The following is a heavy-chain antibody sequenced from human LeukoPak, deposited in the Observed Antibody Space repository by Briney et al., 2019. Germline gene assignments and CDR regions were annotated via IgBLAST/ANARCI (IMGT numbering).Heavy chain of an antibody. CDR2: IHYSGST. Sequence: SETLSLTCTVSGGSISGYYWSWIRQPPGKGLEWIGYIHYSGSTNYNPSLKSRVTISGDTSKNQFSLKLTSVTAADTAVYYCARGFGGYAYYNYFDPWGQGTLVTVSS. J-gene: IGHJ5*02. V-gene: IGHV4-59*01. D-gene: IGHD5-24*01. CDR3: ARGFGGYAYYNYFDP. CDR1: GGSISGYY.